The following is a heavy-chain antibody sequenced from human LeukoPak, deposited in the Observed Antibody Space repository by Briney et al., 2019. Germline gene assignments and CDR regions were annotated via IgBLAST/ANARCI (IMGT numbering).Heavy chain of an antibody. J-gene: IGHJ4*02. CDR2: ISSSSSYI. CDR1: GFTFSDYS. V-gene: IGHV3-21*01. CDR3: AHSSGYAYGLDY. Sequence: GGSLRLSCTASGFTFSDYSMSWVRQAPGKGLEWVSSISSSSSYIYYADSMKGRFTISRDNAKNSLYLQMNSLRAEDMAVYYCAHSSGYAYGLDYWGQGTLVTVSS. D-gene: IGHD5-18*01.